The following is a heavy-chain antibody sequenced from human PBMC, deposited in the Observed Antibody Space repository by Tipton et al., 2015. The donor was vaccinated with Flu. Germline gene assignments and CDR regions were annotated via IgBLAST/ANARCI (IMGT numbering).Heavy chain of an antibody. Sequence: SLRLSCAASEFTFSDYWMHWVRQAPGKGLVWVAHISEDGSATDYVDYVKGRFTISRDNAKKTLFLQMNSLGVEDTAVCYCATALSRSDFWGQGTLVTVSS. J-gene: IGHJ4*02. V-gene: IGHV3-74*01. CDR2: ISEDGSAT. D-gene: IGHD4-17*01. CDR1: EFTFSDYW. CDR3: ATALSRSDF.